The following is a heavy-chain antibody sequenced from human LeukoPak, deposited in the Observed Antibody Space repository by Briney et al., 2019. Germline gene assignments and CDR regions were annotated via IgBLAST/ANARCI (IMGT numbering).Heavy chain of an antibody. CDR3: ARSHGPDGNWFDP. Sequence: GESLKISCRGSGYRFTAYWIAWVRQMPGIGLEWMGIIYPGDSDTRYNPSFQGQVTISADNSISTAYLQWSSLKASDTAVYYCARSHGPDGNWFDPWGQGTLVTVSP. D-gene: IGHD4-17*01. V-gene: IGHV5-51*01. J-gene: IGHJ5*02. CDR2: IYPGDSDT. CDR1: GYRFTAYW.